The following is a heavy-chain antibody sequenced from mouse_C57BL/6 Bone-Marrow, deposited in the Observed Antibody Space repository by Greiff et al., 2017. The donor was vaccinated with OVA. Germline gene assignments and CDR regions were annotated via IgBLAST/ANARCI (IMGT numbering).Heavy chain of an antibody. CDR3: AREDRDYADY. CDR2: INYDGSST. V-gene: IGHV5-16*01. D-gene: IGHD2-4*01. CDR1: GFTFSDYY. Sequence: EVMLVESEGGLVQPGSSMKLSCTASGFTFSDYYMAWVRQVPEKGLEWVANINYDGSSTYYLDSLKSRFIISRDNAKNILYLQMSSLKSEDTATYYCAREDRDYADYWGQGTTLTVSS. J-gene: IGHJ2*01.